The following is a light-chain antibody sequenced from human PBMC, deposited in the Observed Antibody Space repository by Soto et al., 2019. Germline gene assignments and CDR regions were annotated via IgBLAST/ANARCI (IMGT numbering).Light chain of an antibody. CDR1: LSINSD. Sequence: EIVMTQSPATLSVSPGETTRLSCRASLSINSDVAWYQQKVGQTPRLLIHGATTRATGIPARFSGSGSGTEFTLTISSLQSEDFAVYYWQQYNNWPRTFGQGTKVDIK. J-gene: IGKJ1*01. V-gene: IGKV3-15*01. CDR2: GAT. CDR3: QQYNNWPRT.